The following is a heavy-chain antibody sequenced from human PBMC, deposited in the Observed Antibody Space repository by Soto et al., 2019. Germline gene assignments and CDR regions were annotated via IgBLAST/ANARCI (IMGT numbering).Heavy chain of an antibody. J-gene: IGHJ5*02. D-gene: IGHD2-2*01. CDR3: ARDRVAAARGWFDP. CDR2: INPGGGGT. CDR1: GYTFTSYY. Sequence: EASVKVSCKASGYTFTSYYMHWVRQAPGQGLEWMGIINPGGGGTSYAQKFRGRVTMTRDTSTSTVYMELSSLRSEDTAVYYCARDRVAAARGWFDPWGQGTLVTVSS. V-gene: IGHV1-46*01.